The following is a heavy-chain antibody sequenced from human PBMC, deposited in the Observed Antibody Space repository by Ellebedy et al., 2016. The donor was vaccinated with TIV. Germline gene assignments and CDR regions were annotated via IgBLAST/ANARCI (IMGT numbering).Heavy chain of an antibody. D-gene: IGHD5-24*01. V-gene: IGHV3-7*03. CDR1: RFMSTW. Sequence: PGGSLRLSCAASRFMSTWMSWVRQAPGKGLEWVGQISQDGSETYYVASVRGRFIISRDNADNSLYLQMNSLRAEDTAVYYCARQSQKMATIPGDLGYWGQGTLVTVSS. CDR3: ARQSQKMATIPGDLGY. J-gene: IGHJ4*02. CDR2: ISQDGSET.